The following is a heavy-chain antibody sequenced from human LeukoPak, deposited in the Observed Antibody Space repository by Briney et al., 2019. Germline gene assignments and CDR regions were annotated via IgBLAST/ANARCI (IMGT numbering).Heavy chain of an antibody. D-gene: IGHD5-18*01. J-gene: IGHJ4*02. Sequence: GGALRISFAASGFTFSGYGMPWGRPAPDKGLGWVAVIWYDGNNKYYADSVKGRFTISRDNSKNTLYLQMNSLRAEDTAVYYCAKDWGYTTMVSYYFDYWGQGALVTVSS. CDR1: GFTFSGYG. V-gene: IGHV3-33*06. CDR2: IWYDGNNK. CDR3: AKDWGYTTMVSYYFDY.